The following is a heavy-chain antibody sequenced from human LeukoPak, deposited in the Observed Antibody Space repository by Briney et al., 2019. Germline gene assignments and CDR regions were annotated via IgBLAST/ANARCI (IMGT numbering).Heavy chain of an antibody. Sequence: SETLSLTCTVSGGSISSSSYYWGWIRQPPGKGLEWIGSIYYSGSTYYNPSLKSRVTISVDTSKNQFSLKLSSVTAADTAVYYCARDAPLGKYSSGWTQFDYWGQGTLVTVSS. CDR2: IYYSGST. CDR1: GGSISSSSYY. V-gene: IGHV4-39*07. J-gene: IGHJ4*02. D-gene: IGHD6-19*01. CDR3: ARDAPLGKYSSGWTQFDY.